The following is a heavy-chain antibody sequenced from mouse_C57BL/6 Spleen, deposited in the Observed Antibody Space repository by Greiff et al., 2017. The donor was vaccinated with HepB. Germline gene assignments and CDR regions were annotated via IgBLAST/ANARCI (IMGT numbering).Heavy chain of an antibody. D-gene: IGHD1-1*01. CDR2: IYPGDGDT. CDR3: ARHYYGSSYLDY. V-gene: IGHV1-82*01. CDR1: GYAFSSSW. Sequence: QVQPQQSGPELVKPGASVKISCKASGYAFSSSWMNWVKQRPGKGLEWIGRIYPGDGDTNYNGKFKGKATLTADKSSSTAYMQLSSLTSEDSAVYFCARHYYGSSYLDYWGQGTTLTVSS. J-gene: IGHJ2*01.